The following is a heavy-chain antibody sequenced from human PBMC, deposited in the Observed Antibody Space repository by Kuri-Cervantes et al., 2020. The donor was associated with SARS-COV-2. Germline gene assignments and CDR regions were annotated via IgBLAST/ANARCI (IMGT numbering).Heavy chain of an antibody. CDR1: GFTFSSYT. CDR3: ARANNWNFDY. J-gene: IGHJ4*02. Sequence: GGSLRLSCAASGFTFSSYTLHWVRQAPGKGLECVAVISYDGSNKYYADSVKGRFTISRDNSKITLYLQMNSLRSEDTAVYYCARANNWNFDYWGQGTLVTVSS. V-gene: IGHV3-30-3*01. D-gene: IGHD1-20*01. CDR2: ISYDGSNK.